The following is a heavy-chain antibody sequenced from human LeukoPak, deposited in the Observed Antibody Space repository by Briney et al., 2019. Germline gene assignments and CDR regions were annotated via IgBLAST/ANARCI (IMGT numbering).Heavy chain of an antibody. J-gene: IGHJ4*02. V-gene: IGHV3-7*01. CDR2: IKHDGTEQ. CDR1: GFTFSSYG. D-gene: IGHD2-2*01. CDR3: ARPYCTATSCLTGIDY. Sequence: GGSLRLSCAASGFTFSSYGMHWVRQAPGKGLEWVANIKHDGTEQFYVDSVKGRSTISRDNAKNSLYLQMNSLRAEDTAVYYCARPYCTATSCLTGIDYWGQGTLVTVSS.